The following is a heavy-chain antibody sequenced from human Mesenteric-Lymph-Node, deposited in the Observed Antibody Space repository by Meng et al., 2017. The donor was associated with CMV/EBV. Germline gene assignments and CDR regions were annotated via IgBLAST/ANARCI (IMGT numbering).Heavy chain of an antibody. CDR1: GYTFTGYY. CDR2: INPSKAGT. CDR3: ARGGRNHYYDSSAYHKWFDP. J-gene: IGHJ5*02. Sequence: ASVKVSCKASGYTFTGYYIHWVRQAPGQGLEDMGMINPSKAGTNYAQKFQGRVTMTRDTSMSTVYMELSSLRSEDTALYYCARGGRNHYYDSSAYHKWFDPWGQGTLVTVSS. V-gene: IGHV1-46*01. D-gene: IGHD3-22*01.